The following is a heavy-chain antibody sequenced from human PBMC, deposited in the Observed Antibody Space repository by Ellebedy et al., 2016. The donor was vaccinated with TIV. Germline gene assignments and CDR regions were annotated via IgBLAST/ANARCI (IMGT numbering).Heavy chain of an antibody. D-gene: IGHD1-14*01. Sequence: GESLKISCQGPAYSFINYWIVWVRQMPGRGLEWMGIIDLSDSDTRYSPSFQGQVTISADRSVTTAYLHFNSLKPSDTAVYYCAKLGHRATPDDSWGQGTLVTVSS. V-gene: IGHV5-51*01. J-gene: IGHJ4*02. CDR2: IDLSDSDT. CDR3: AKLGHRATPDDS. CDR1: AYSFINYW.